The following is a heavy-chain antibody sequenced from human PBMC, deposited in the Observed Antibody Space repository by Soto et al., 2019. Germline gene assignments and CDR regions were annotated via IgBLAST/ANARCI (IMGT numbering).Heavy chain of an antibody. D-gene: IGHD1-20*01. CDR2: ISGSGEMT. Sequence: PGGSLRLSCAASGFTFRTYWMNWVRQAPGKGLEWVSSISGSGEMTHYADSVKGRFTISRDNAKNTLYLQMESLRAEDTALYYCARSEMTYNWNDWGQGALVTVSS. CDR1: GFTFRTYW. J-gene: IGHJ4*02. CDR3: ARSEMTYNWND. V-gene: IGHV3-23*01.